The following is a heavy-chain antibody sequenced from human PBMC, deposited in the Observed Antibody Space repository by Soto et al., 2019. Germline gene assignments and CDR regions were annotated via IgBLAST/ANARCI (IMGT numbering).Heavy chain of an antibody. V-gene: IGHV1-69*01. CDR3: ARSQGSSTSLEIYYYYYYGMDV. CDR1: GGTFSSYA. Sequence: QVQLVQSGAEVKKPGSSVKVSCKASGGTFSSYAISWVRQAPGQGLEWMGGIIPISGTANYAQKFQGRVTTTADESTITAYMELSSLRSEDTAVYYCARSQGSSTSLEIYYYYYYGMDVWGQGTTVTVSS. D-gene: IGHD2-2*01. J-gene: IGHJ6*02. CDR2: IIPISGTA.